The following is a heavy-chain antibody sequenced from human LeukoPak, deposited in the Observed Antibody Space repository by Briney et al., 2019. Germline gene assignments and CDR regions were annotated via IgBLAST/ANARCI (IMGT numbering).Heavy chain of an antibody. J-gene: IGHJ4*02. CDR3: ARDPGQQWLVRGFNFDY. CDR1: GFTFSRFS. V-gene: IGHV3-48*04. D-gene: IGHD6-19*01. CDR2: ISSSSGTI. Sequence: PGGSLRLSCAASGFTFSRFSLNWVRQAPGKGPEWVSYISSSSGTIYYADSVKGRFTISRDNTKNSLYLQMNSLRAEDTAVYYCARDPGQQWLVRGFNFDYWGQGTLVTVSS.